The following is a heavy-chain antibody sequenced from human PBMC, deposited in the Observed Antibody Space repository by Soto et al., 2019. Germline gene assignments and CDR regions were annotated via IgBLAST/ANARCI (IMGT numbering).Heavy chain of an antibody. J-gene: IGHJ4*02. V-gene: IGHV4-34*01. CDR1: GGSFSGYY. Sequence: PSETLSLTCAVYGGSFSGYYWSWIRQPPGKGLEWIGEINHSGSTNYNPSLKSRVTISVDTSKNQFSLKLSSVTAADTAVYYCARVVADYGDHESYYFDYWGQGTLVTVSS. D-gene: IGHD4-17*01. CDR3: ARVVADYGDHESYYFDY. CDR2: INHSGST.